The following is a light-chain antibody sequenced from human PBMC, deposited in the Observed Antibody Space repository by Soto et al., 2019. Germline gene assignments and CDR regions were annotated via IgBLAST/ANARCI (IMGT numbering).Light chain of an antibody. CDR3: QQYDNLPIT. CDR1: QDIDKS. Sequence: DIPMTQSPSSLSASLGDRVTITSQASQDIDKSLNWYQQKPGKAPKLLIDDVTILETGVPSRFSGSGSGTDFTFTISSLQPEDIATYYCQQYDNLPITFGQGTRLEIK. CDR2: DVT. V-gene: IGKV1-33*01. J-gene: IGKJ5*01.